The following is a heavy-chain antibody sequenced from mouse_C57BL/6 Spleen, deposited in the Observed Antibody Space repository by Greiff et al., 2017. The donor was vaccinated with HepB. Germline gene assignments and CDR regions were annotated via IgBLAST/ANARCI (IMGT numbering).Heavy chain of an antibody. CDR1: GYTFTDYN. V-gene: IGHV1-22*01. D-gene: IGHD2-4*01. CDR2: INPNNGGT. Sequence: EVQLQQSGPELVKPGASVKMSCKASGYTFTDYNIHWVKQSHGKSLEWIGYINPNNGGTSYNQKFKGKATLTVNKSSSTAYMELRSLTSEDSAVYYCARTDYDYDVETVAYWGQGTLVTVSA. CDR3: ARTDYDYDVETVAY. J-gene: IGHJ3*01.